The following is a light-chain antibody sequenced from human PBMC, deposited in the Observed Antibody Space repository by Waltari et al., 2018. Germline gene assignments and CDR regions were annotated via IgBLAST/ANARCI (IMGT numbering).Light chain of an antibody. J-gene: IGLJ3*02. V-gene: IGLV2-14*03. CDR1: SSDVGGYNY. CDR2: DVS. Sequence: QSALTQPASVSGSPGQSITISCTGTSSDVGGYNYVSWYQQHPGKAPKRMIFDVSNRPSGGSKRCSGSKSGNTASLTISGLQAEGEADYYCSSYISSSTLEVFGGGTRLTVL. CDR3: SSYISSSTLEV.